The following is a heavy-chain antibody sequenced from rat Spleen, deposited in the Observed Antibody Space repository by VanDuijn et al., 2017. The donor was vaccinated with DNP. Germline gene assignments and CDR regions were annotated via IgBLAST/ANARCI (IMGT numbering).Heavy chain of an antibody. V-gene: IGHV5-27*01. J-gene: IGHJ3*01. CDR3: TTEEDYGYNWFAY. CDR1: GFTFSNYY. D-gene: IGHD1-7*01. CDR2: ITSSGGST. Sequence: EVQLVESGGGLVQPGRSMKLSCAASGFTFSNYYMAWVRQVPGKGLEWVAAITSSGGSTYYPDSVKGRFTISRDNAKSTLYLQMDSLRSEDTAAYYCTTEEDYGYNWFAYWGQGTLVTVSS.